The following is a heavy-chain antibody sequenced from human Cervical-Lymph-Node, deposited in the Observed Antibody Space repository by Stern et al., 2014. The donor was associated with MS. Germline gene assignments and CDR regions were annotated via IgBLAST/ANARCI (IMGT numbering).Heavy chain of an antibody. CDR3: ATSSTGPIYYYYGMDV. J-gene: IGHJ6*02. CDR1: GYTFTSYD. Sequence: QVQLVQSGAEVKKPGASVKVSCKASGYTFTSYDINWVRQATGQGLEWMGWMNPNSGNTGYEQKFQGRVTMTRNTSISTAYMELSSLRSEDTAVYYCATSSTGPIYYYYGMDVWGQGTTVTVSS. CDR2: MNPNSGNT. V-gene: IGHV1-8*01. D-gene: IGHD2-2*01.